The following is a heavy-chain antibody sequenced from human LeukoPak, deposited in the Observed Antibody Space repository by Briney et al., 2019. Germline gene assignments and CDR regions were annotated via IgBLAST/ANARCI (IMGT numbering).Heavy chain of an antibody. V-gene: IGHV4-39*07. CDR2: IHYTGNT. CDR3: ARVGLGWCSGCLWYFDL. CDR1: GGSIRNIDYD. Sequence: SGTLSLTCTVSGGSIRNIDYDWGWIRQPPGKGLEWIGSIHYTGNTYYNPSLKSRVTISVDTSKNQFSLKLSSVTAADTAVYYCARVGLGWCSGCLWYFDLWGRGTLVTVSS. D-gene: IGHD2-21*01. J-gene: IGHJ2*01.